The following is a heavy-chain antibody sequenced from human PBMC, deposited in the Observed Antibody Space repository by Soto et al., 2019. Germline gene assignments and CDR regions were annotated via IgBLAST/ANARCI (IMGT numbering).Heavy chain of an antibody. CDR3: ARWSDIVVVPAAGYYYYYGMDV. CDR1: GGTFSSYA. V-gene: IGHV1-69*01. J-gene: IGHJ6*02. D-gene: IGHD2-2*01. CDR2: IIPIFGTA. Sequence: QVQLVQSGAEVKKPGSSVKVSCKASGGTFSSYAISWVRQAPGQGLEWMGGIIPIFGTANYAQKFQGRVTITADESTSTAYMERSSLRSEDTAVYYCARWSDIVVVPAAGYYYYYGMDVWCQGTTVTVSS.